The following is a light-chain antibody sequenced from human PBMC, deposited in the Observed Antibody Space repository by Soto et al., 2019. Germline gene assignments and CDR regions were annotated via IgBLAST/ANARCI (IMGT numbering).Light chain of an antibody. CDR2: GAS. J-gene: IGKJ1*01. Sequence: EIVMTQSPATLSVSPGERATLSCRASQSVSSNLAWYQQKPGQAPRLLIYGASTRATGIPAKFSGCRSGTEFTLTISSLQSEDFAVYYCQQYNNWPRTFGQGTKVDIE. V-gene: IGKV3-15*01. CDR1: QSVSSN. CDR3: QQYNNWPRT.